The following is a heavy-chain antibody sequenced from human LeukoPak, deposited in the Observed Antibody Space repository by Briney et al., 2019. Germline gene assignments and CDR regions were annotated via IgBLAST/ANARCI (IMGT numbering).Heavy chain of an antibody. CDR2: INHSGST. D-gene: IGHD2-21*02. CDR1: GGSFSGYY. CDR3: ARDVTWFDP. Sequence: SETLSLTCAVYGGSFSGYYWSWIRQPPGKGLEWIGEINHSGSTNYNPSLKSRVTMSVDTSKNQFSLKLSSVTAADTAVYYCARDVTWFDPWGQGTLVTVSS. J-gene: IGHJ5*02. V-gene: IGHV4-34*01.